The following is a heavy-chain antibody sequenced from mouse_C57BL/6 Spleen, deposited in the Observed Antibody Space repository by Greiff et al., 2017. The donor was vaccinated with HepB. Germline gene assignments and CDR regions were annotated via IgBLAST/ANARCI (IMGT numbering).Heavy chain of an antibody. Sequence: VKLMESGPELVKPGASVKISCKASGYAFSSSWMNWVKQRPGKGLEWIGRIYPGDGDTNYNGKFKGKATLTADKSSSTAYMQLSSLTSEDSAVYFCASLYYDYDGVYAMDYWGQGTSVTVSS. CDR2: IYPGDGDT. CDR1: GYAFSSSW. D-gene: IGHD2-4*01. J-gene: IGHJ4*01. CDR3: ASLYYDYDGVYAMDY. V-gene: IGHV1-82*01.